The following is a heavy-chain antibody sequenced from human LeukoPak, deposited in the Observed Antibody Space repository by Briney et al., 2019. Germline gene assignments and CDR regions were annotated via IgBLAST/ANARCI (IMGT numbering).Heavy chain of an antibody. CDR2: IRYDGSNK. Sequence: GGSLRLSCAASGFTFSSYGMHWVRQAPGKGLEWVAFIRYDGSNKYYADSVKGRFTISRDNSKNTLYLQMNSLRAEDTAVYYCAKASAAAYYHFWSGYYTGYFDYWGQGTLVTVSS. CDR1: GFTFSSYG. CDR3: AKASAAAYYHFWSGYYTGYFDY. J-gene: IGHJ4*02. V-gene: IGHV3-30*02. D-gene: IGHD3-3*01.